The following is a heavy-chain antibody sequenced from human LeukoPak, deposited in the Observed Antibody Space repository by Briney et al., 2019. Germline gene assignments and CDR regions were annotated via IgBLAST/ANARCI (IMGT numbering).Heavy chain of an antibody. D-gene: IGHD4-23*01. V-gene: IGHV6-1*01. J-gene: IGHJ4*02. Sequence: SQTLSLSCAISGDSVSSNSAAWNWLRQSPSSGLEWLGRTYYRSKWYNDYAVSVKSRITINPDTSKNQFSLQLNSVTPEDTAVYYCARDVAAVYGGYYFDYWGQGTLVTVSS. CDR1: GDSVSSNSAA. CDR3: ARDVAAVYGGYYFDY. CDR2: TYYRSKWYN.